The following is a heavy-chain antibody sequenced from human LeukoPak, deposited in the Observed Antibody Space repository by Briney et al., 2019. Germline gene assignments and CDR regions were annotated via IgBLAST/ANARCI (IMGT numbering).Heavy chain of an antibody. CDR1: GGSFSDYY. CDR3: ARGRLDTAMESKERNRSNWFDP. V-gene: IGHV4-34*01. J-gene: IGHJ5*02. CDR2: INHTGST. D-gene: IGHD5-18*01. Sequence: PSQTLSLTCAVYGGSFSDYYWSWIRQSPGKGLEWIGEINHTGSTNYNTSLKSRVTISVDTSKNQFSLKLSSLTAANTAVYYCARGRLDTAMESKERNRSNWFDPWGQGTLVTVSS.